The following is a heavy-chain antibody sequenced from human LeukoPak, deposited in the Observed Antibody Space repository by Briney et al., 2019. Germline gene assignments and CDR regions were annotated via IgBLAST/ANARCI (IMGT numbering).Heavy chain of an antibody. Sequence: GGSLRLSCAASGFTFSSYWMSWVRQAPGKGLEWVAVISYDGSNKYYADSVKGRFTISRDNSKNTLYLQMNSLRAEDTAVYYCARHVLLYYYYMDVWGKGTTVTVSS. V-gene: IGHV3-30*03. J-gene: IGHJ6*03. D-gene: IGHD3-10*01. CDR2: ISYDGSNK. CDR3: ARHVLLYYYYMDV. CDR1: GFTFSSYW.